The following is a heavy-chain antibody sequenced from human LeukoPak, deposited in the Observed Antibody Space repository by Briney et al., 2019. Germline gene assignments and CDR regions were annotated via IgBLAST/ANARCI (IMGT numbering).Heavy chain of an antibody. CDR1: GGSISYYY. D-gene: IGHD4-23*01. CDR3: ARITYGDNHFDI. Sequence: SETLSLTCTVSGGSISYYYWSWIRQPPGKGLEWIGYIFYSGSTNYNPSLKSRVTISVDTSKNQFSLKLNSVTAADTAVYYCARITYGDNHFDIWGQGTMVTVSS. CDR2: IFYSGST. J-gene: IGHJ3*02. V-gene: IGHV4-59*01.